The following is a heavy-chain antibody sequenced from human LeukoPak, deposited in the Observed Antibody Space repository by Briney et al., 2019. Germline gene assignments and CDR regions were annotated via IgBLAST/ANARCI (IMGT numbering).Heavy chain of an antibody. V-gene: IGHV3-23*01. Sequence: GGSLRLSRAASGFTFSSYGMSWVRQAAWKGLEWVAAITDTGSTTYYADSVKGRFTISRDNSKHTVYLHMNSLRAEDTAVYYCAKRVPYSSSSVYFDRWGQGTLVPVSS. CDR3: AKRVPYSSSSVYFDR. D-gene: IGHD6-6*01. CDR2: ITDTGSTT. J-gene: IGHJ4*02. CDR1: GFTFSSYG.